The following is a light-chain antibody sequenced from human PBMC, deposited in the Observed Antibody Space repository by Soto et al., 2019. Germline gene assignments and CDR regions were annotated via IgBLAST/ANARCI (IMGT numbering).Light chain of an antibody. J-gene: IGKJ2*01. Sequence: DIQMTQSPSSLSASVGDRVTITCRASQGISSYLNWYQQKPGKAPKLLVYAASRLQSGVPSRFSGSGSGTDFTLTISSLQPEDFATYNCQQSYSTPYTFGQGTKLEIK. CDR2: AAS. V-gene: IGKV1-39*01. CDR3: QQSYSTPYT. CDR1: QGISSY.